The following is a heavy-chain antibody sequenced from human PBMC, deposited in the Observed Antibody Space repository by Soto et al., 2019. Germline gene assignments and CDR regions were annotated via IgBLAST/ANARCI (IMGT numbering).Heavy chain of an antibody. CDR3: ERAPGLGGAHIAF. J-gene: IGHJ4*02. D-gene: IGHD2-21*01. V-gene: IGHV4-59*02. CDR1: GGSVAGFD. CDR2: IFHSGSS. Sequence: SETLSLTCTVSGGSVAGFDGSWIRQPPGKGLEWIGYIFHSGSSNYNPSLKSRVTISVDTSKSQISLRLTSVTAGDRAVYYCERAPGLGGAHIAFWGQGTLVPVSS.